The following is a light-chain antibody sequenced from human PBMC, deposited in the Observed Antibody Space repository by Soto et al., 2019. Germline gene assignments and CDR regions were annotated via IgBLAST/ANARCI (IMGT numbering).Light chain of an antibody. CDR1: SGSVSTSNY. CDR3: ILYVGSGIWV. Sequence: QAVVTQEPSFSVSPGWTVTLTCGLNSGSVSTSNYPTWYQQTPGQAPRTLIYSTSTRSSGVPDRFSGSILENKAALTITGAQADDESDYYCILYVGSGIWVFGGGTKLTVL. CDR2: STS. J-gene: IGLJ3*02. V-gene: IGLV8-61*01.